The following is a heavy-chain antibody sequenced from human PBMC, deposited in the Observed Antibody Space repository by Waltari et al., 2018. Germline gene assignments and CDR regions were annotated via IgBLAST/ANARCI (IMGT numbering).Heavy chain of an antibody. CDR1: GGSITRYF. Sequence: QVELQESGPGLLRPSETLSLTCLVSGGSITRYFWHWVRQPPGKGLEWIGSSYYNGDTHYIPSLVSRVTISVDTSQNQFSLKLNSVTAADTAVYYCAREIYGGNSRPLDSWGQGALVTVSS. V-gene: IGHV4-59*01. J-gene: IGHJ4*02. CDR3: AREIYGGNSRPLDS. CDR2: SYYNGDT. D-gene: IGHD2-21*02.